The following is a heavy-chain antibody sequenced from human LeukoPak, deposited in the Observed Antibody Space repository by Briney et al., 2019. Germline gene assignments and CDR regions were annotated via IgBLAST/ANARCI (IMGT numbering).Heavy chain of an antibody. J-gene: IGHJ6*03. CDR3: ASGLRYFDWLLPNYYYYYMDV. CDR2: IIPIFGTA. D-gene: IGHD3-9*01. Sequence: SVKVSCKASGGTLSSYAISWVRQAPGQGLEWMGGIIPIFGTANYAQKFQGRVTITADESTSTAYMELSSLRSEDTAVYYCASGLRYFDWLLPNYYYYYMDVWGKGTTVTISS. V-gene: IGHV1-69*13. CDR1: GGTLSSYA.